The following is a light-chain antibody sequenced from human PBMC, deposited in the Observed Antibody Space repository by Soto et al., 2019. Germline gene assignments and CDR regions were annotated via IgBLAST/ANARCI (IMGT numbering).Light chain of an antibody. V-gene: IGKV1-9*01. CDR3: QQLNTYPIT. CDR1: QGINSY. J-gene: IGKJ5*01. CDR2: AAS. Sequence: IQLTQSPSSLSASVGDRVSITCRASQGINSYLAWYQQKPGKAPKLLIYAASTLQSGVPSRFSGGGSGADYILTINSLQPVDFATYYCQQLNTYPITLGQGTRLDIK.